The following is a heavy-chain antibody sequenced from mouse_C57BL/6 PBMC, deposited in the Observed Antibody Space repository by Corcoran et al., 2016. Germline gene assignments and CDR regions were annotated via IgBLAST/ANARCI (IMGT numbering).Heavy chain of an antibody. J-gene: IGHJ4*01. D-gene: IGHD1-1*01. CDR2: INTYSGVP. CDR3: ARGYYGSSLAMDY. V-gene: IGHV9-3*01. Sequence: QIQLVQSGPELKKPGETVKISCKASGSTFTTYGMSWVKQAPGKGLKWMGWINTYSGVPTYADDFKGRFAFSLETSASTAYLQINNLKNEDTATYFCARGYYGSSLAMDYWGQGTSVTVSS. CDR1: GSTFTTYG.